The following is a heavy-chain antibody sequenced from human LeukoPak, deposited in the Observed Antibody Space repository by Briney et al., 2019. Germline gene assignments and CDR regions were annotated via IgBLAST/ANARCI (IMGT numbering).Heavy chain of an antibody. J-gene: IGHJ4*02. D-gene: IGHD6-13*01. CDR2: IYYSGTT. CDR3: ARRGIAAAGYDY. V-gene: IGHV4-59*08. CDR1: GGSISSYH. Sequence: SETLSLTCTVSGGSISSYHWSWIRQAPGKGLEWIGYIYYSGTTNYNPSLKSRVTILVHTTKNQFSLNLSSATAADTAVYYCARRGIAAAGYDYWGQGTLVTVSS.